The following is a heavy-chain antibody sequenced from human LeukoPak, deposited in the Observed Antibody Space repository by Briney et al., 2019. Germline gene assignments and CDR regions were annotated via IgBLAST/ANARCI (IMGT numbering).Heavy chain of an antibody. CDR2: IYYSGST. J-gene: IGHJ3*02. CDR1: GGSISSGDYY. V-gene: IGHV4-30-4*01. CDR3: ARDEGLGYCSGGSCPTVAFDI. D-gene: IGHD2-15*01. Sequence: PSQTLSLTCTVSGGSISSGDYYWSWIRQPPGKGLEWIGYIYYSGSTYYNPSLKSRVTISVDTSKNQFSLKLSSVTAADTAVYYCARDEGLGYCSGGSCPTVAFDIWGQGTMVTVSS.